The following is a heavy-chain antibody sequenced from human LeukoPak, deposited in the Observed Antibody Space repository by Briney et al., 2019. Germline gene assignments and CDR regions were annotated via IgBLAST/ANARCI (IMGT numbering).Heavy chain of an antibody. J-gene: IGHJ4*02. CDR3: ARHQTGYSSSWYWDQAGLFDY. V-gene: IGHV4-34*01. CDR1: GGSFSGYY. CDR2: INHSGST. Sequence: SETLSLTCAVYGGSFSGYYWSWIRQPPGKGLEWIGEINHSGSTNYNSSLKSRVTISVDTSKNQFSLKLSSVTAADTAVYYCARHQTGYSSSWYWDQAGLFDYWGQGTLVTVSS. D-gene: IGHD6-13*01.